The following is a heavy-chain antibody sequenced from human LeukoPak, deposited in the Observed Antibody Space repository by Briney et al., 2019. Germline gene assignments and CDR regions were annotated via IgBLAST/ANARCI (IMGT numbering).Heavy chain of an antibody. CDR3: ARASGYCSGGSCFPPFGGFDP. J-gene: IGHJ5*02. CDR1: GGSISSNKYY. V-gene: IGHV4-61*02. Sequence: PSETLSLTCSVSGGSISSNKYYWGWIRQPPGKGLEWIGRIYTSGSTNYNPSLKSRVTISVDTSKNQFSLKLSSVTAADTAVYYCARASGYCSGGSCFPPFGGFDPWGQGTLVTVSS. CDR2: IYTSGST. D-gene: IGHD2-15*01.